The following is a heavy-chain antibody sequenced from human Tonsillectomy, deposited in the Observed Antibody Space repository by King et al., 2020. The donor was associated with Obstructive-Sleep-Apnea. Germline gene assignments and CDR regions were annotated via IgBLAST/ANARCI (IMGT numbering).Heavy chain of an antibody. CDR2: IYYSGST. Sequence: QLQESGPGLVKPSETLSLTCTVSGGSISSYYWSWMRQPPGKGLEWIGYIYYSGSTNYNPSLKSRVTISVDTSKNQFSLKLSSVTAADTAVYYCARENLRITHYDILTGSLDWFDPWGQGTLVTVSS. CDR3: ARENLRITHYDILTGSLDWFDP. CDR1: GGSISSYY. D-gene: IGHD3-9*01. V-gene: IGHV4-59*01. J-gene: IGHJ5*02.